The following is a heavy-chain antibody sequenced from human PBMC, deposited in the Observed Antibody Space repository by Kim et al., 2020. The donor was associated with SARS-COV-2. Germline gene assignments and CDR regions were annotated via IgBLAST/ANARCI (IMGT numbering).Heavy chain of an antibody. D-gene: IGHD3-10*01. Sequence: GGSLRLSCAASGFTFSNYVMTWVRQAPGKGLEWVANIKEDGSQTYYVPSVTGRFTISRDNAKNSLFLQMNSLRAEDTAIYYCARCKWAGEHTVDSWGQGTLVTVSS. CDR1: GFTFSNYV. CDR3: ARCKWAGEHTVDS. V-gene: IGHV3-7*01. CDR2: IKEDGSQT. J-gene: IGHJ4*02.